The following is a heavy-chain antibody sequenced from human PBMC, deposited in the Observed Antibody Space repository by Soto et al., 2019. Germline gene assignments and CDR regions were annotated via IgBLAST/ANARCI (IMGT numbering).Heavy chain of an antibody. CDR1: GYTFTGYY. D-gene: IGHD3-3*01. CDR3: ARQWVLRFLEWSDTAMVPDYYYGMDV. J-gene: IGHJ6*02. V-gene: IGHV1-2*04. CDR2: INPNSGGT. Sequence: ASVKVSCKASGYTFTGYYMHWVRQAPGQGLEWMGWINPNSGGTNYAQKFQGWVTMTRDTSISTAYMKLSRLRSDDTAVYYCARQWVLRFLEWSDTAMVPDYYYGMDVWGQGTTVTVSS.